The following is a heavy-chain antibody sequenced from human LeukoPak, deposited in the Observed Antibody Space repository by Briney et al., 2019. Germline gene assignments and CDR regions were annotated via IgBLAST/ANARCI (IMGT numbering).Heavy chain of an antibody. CDR3: ARGYCSGGSCPTGFDY. J-gene: IGHJ4*02. V-gene: IGHV1-69*13. CDR2: IIPIFGTA. CDR1: GGTFSSYA. Sequence: ASVKVFCKASGGTFSSYAISWVRQAPGQGLEWMGGIIPIFGTANYAQKFQGRVTITADESTSTAYMELSSLRSEDTAVYYCARGYCSGGSCPTGFDYWGQGTLVTVSS. D-gene: IGHD2-15*01.